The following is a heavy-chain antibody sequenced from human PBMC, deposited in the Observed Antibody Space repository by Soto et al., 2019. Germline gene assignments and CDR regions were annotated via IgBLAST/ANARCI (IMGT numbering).Heavy chain of an antibody. CDR2: KSVAHDGYNQ. CDR3: AKDLLSGAAGISPSRRPYYFYGMDV. V-gene: IGHV3-30*02. Sequence: PGGSLRLSCAASGLTFSNAWINWVRQAPREGLEWVGRVKSVAHDGYNQYYADFVKGRFTLSRDNSKNMMYLQMNGLGPDDTAVYYCAKDLLSGAAGISPSRRPYYFYGMDVWGQGTTVTVSS. CDR1: GLTFSNAW. J-gene: IGHJ6*02. D-gene: IGHD6-13*01.